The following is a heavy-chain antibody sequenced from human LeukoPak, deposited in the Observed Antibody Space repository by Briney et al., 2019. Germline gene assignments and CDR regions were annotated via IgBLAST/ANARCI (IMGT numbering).Heavy chain of an antibody. CDR3: ARVSPRGTTVTTGWFDP. Sequence: PSETLSLTCAVYGGPFSGYYWSWIRQPPGKGREWIGEINHSGSTNYNPSLKSRVTISVDTSKNQFSLKPSSVTAADTAVYYCARVSPRGTTVTTGWFDPWGQGTLVTVSS. CDR2: INHSGST. CDR1: GGPFSGYY. J-gene: IGHJ5*02. V-gene: IGHV4-34*01. D-gene: IGHD4-17*01.